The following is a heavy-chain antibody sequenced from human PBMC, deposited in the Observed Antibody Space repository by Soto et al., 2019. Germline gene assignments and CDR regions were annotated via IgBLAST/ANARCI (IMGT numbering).Heavy chain of an antibody. CDR1: GFTFSSYA. V-gene: IGHV3-23*01. CDR3: AILRGVRDYYGSGSYDY. CDR2: ISGSGGST. Sequence: EVQLLESGGGLVQPGGSPRLSCAASGFTFSSYAMSWVRQAPGKGLEWVSAISGSGGSTYYADSVKGRFTISRDNSKNTLYLQMNSLRAEDTAVYYCAILRGVRDYYGSGSYDYWGQGTLVTVSS. J-gene: IGHJ4*02. D-gene: IGHD3-10*01.